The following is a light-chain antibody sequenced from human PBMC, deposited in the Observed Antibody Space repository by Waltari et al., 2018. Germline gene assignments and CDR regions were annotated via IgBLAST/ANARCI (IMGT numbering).Light chain of an antibody. CDR3: QQYNSYST. Sequence: DIQMTQSPSTLSASVGDRFTITCRASQSISSWLAWYQQKPGKAPKLLIYDASSLESGVPSRFSGSGSGTEFTLTISSLQPDDFATYYCQQYNSYSTFGQGTKVEIK. CDR1: QSISSW. CDR2: DAS. J-gene: IGKJ1*01. V-gene: IGKV1-5*01.